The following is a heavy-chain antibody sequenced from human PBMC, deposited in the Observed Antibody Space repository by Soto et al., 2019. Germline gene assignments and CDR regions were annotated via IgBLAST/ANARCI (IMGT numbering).Heavy chain of an antibody. CDR2: TYYRSKWDN. Sequence: SQTLSLTCAISGDSVSSNSAAWNWIRQSPSRGLEWLGRTYYRSKWDNDYAASVKSLITINPDTSKNQFSLQLSSVAPEDTAVYFCARLPYSSGWYPDQFDYWGQGTLVTVSS. V-gene: IGHV6-1*01. D-gene: IGHD6-19*01. CDR1: GDSVSSNSAA. J-gene: IGHJ4*02. CDR3: ARLPYSSGWYPDQFDY.